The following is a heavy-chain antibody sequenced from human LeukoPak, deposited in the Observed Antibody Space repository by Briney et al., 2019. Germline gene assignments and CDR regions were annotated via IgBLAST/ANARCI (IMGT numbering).Heavy chain of an antibody. D-gene: IGHD3-10*01. CDR1: GGSISSHY. CDR2: IYYGGTT. CDR3: ARDSALGSPGFYYYSYMDV. Sequence: PSETLSLTCTVSGGSISSHYWICIRHPPGERLELMGYIYYGGTTNYTPSLKSRATISVDTTKKQSPRMLSSVTAADTAVYYWARDSALGSPGFYYYSYMDVWGKGTTVTVSS. V-gene: IGHV4-59*11. J-gene: IGHJ6*03.